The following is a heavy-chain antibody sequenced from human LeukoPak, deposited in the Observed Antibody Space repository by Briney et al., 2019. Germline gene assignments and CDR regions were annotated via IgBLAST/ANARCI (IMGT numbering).Heavy chain of an antibody. CDR2: IKQDGSEK. J-gene: IGHJ3*02. V-gene: IGHV3-7*01. Sequence: GGSLRLSCAASGFTFSSYWMSWVRQAPGKGLEWVANIKQDGSEKYYVDSVKGRFTISRDNAKNSLYLQMNSLRAEDTAVYYCAREDSQWLVPTDAFDIWGQGTMVTVSS. CDR3: AREDSQWLVPTDAFDI. D-gene: IGHD6-19*01. CDR1: GFTFSSYW.